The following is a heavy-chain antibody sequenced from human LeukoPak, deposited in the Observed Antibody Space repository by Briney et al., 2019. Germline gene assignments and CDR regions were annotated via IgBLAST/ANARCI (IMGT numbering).Heavy chain of an antibody. D-gene: IGHD3-10*01. CDR1: GYTFTGYY. J-gene: IGHJ6*03. V-gene: IGHV1-2*02. CDR3: ARDRGSSDLYYYYYYMDV. CDR2: INPNSGGT. Sequence: ASVKVSCKASGYTFTGYYMHWVRQAPGQELEWMGWINPNSGGTNYAQKFQGRVTMTRDTSISTAYMELSRLRSDDTAVYYCARDRGSSDLYYYYYYMDVWGKGTTVTVSS.